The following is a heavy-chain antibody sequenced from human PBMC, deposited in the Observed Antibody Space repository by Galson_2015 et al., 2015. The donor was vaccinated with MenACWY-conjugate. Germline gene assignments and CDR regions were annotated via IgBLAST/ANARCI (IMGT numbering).Heavy chain of an antibody. CDR3: ARVRDGYNRFDY. CDR2: ISSGGGAM. V-gene: IGHV3-48*04. D-gene: IGHD5-24*01. Sequence: SLRLSCAASGFTFSTYTMNWVRQAPGRGLEWVSFISSGGGAMYYADSVKGRFTISRDNAKNSLYLQMNSPRSDDTAVYYCARVRDGYNRFDYWGQGTLVTVSS. J-gene: IGHJ4*02. CDR1: GFTFSTYT.